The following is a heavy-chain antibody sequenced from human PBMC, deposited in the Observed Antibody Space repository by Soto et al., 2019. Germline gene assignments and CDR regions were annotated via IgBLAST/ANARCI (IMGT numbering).Heavy chain of an antibody. CDR1: GFTFNNYA. V-gene: IGHV3-23*01. D-gene: IGHD4-17*01. Sequence: HPGGSLRLSCAASGFTFNNYAMTWVRQAPGKGLEWVSTIGGSGASTYYADSVKGRFTISRDNSKNTLYLQMNSLGAEDTAVYYCAKDRPGDYSEEAPKGDWFDPWGQGTLVTVSS. J-gene: IGHJ5*02. CDR3: AKDRPGDYSEEAPKGDWFDP. CDR2: IGGSGAST.